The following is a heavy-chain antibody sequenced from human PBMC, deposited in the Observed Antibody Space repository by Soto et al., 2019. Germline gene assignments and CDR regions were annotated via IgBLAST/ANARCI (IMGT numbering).Heavy chain of an antibody. J-gene: IGHJ3*02. V-gene: IGHV3-49*03. CDR2: IRSKAYGGTT. CDR1: GFTFGDYA. D-gene: IGHD4-17*01. CDR3: TRFIYGDYAERAFDI. Sequence: GGSLRLSCTASGFTFGDYAMSWFRQAPGKGLEWVGFIRSKAYGGTTEYAASVKGRFTISRDDSKSIAYLQMNSLKTEDTAVYYCTRFIYGDYAERAFDIWGQGTMGTVS.